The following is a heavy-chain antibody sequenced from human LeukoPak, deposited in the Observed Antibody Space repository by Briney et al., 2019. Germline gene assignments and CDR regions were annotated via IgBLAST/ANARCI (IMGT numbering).Heavy chain of an antibody. Sequence: GRSLRLSCAASGFTFSSYAMHWVRQAPGKGLEWVAVISYDGSNKYYADSVKGRFTISRDNSKNTLYLQMNSLRAEDTAVYYCAKEGVDDYGDSAGAFDIWGQGTMVTVSS. V-gene: IGHV3-30*07. CDR2: ISYDGSNK. J-gene: IGHJ3*02. CDR1: GFTFSSYA. CDR3: AKEGVDDYGDSAGAFDI. D-gene: IGHD4-17*01.